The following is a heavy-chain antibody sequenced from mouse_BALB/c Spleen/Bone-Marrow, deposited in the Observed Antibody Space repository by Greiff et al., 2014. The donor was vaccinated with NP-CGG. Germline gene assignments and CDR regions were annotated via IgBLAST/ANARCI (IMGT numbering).Heavy chain of an antibody. D-gene: IGHD2-3*01. CDR3: ARLGYYGGFAY. CDR1: GFDFSGFW. V-gene: IGHV4-1*02. CDR2: INPDSSTI. J-gene: IGHJ3*01. Sequence: EVKLLESGGGLVQPGGSLKLSCAASGFDFSGFWMGWVRQAPGKGLEWIGEINPDSSTINYTPSLKDRFIIPRDNAKNTLYLQMSKVRSEDTALYYCARLGYYGGFAYWGQGTLVTVSA.